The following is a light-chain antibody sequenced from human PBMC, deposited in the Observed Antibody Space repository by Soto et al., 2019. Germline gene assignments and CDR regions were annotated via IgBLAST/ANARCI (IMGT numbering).Light chain of an antibody. V-gene: IGKV1-5*03. CDR3: QQYNSYPYT. Sequence: DIQLTQSPSTLSASVGDRVTITCRASRSIINWLAWYQQKPGKAPKLLIYKASSLESGVPSRFSGSGSGTEFTLTISSLQPDDFATYYCQQYNSYPYTFGQGTKVDIK. CDR1: RSIINW. CDR2: KAS. J-gene: IGKJ2*01.